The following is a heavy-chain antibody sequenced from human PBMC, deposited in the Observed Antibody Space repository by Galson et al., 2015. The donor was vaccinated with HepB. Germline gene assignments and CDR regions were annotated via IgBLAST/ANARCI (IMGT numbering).Heavy chain of an antibody. V-gene: IGHV1-3*01. D-gene: IGHD3-22*01. CDR2: INAGNGNT. CDR3: ARSYYYYDPGAGWYFDL. Sequence: SVKVSCKASGYTFTSYAMHWVRQAPGQRLEWMGWINAGNGNTKYSQKFQGRVTITRDTSASTAYMELSSLRSEDTAVYYCARSYYYYDPGAGWYFDLWGRGTLVTVSS. J-gene: IGHJ2*01. CDR1: GYTFTSYA.